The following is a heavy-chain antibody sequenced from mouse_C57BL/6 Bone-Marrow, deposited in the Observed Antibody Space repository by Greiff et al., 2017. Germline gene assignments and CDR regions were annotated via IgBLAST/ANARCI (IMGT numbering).Heavy chain of an antibody. D-gene: IGHD1-1*01. J-gene: IGHJ1*03. CDR2: IHPNSGST. V-gene: IGHV1-64*01. CDR3: ARRGYGSSYWYFDV. Sequence: QVQLQQPGAELVKPGASVKLSCKASGYTFTSYWMHWVKQRPGQGLEWIGMIHPNSGSTNYNQKFKGKATLTVDQSSSTAYMQLNSLTSEDSAVYYCARRGYGSSYWYFDVWGTGTTVTVSS. CDR1: GYTFTSYW.